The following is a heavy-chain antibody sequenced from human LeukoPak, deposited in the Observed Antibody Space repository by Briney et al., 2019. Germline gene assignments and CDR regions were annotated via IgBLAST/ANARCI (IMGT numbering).Heavy chain of an antibody. V-gene: IGHV3-64*01. CDR3: ARVSYSGSYQDAFDI. Sequence: PGGSLRLSCAASGFTFSSYAMHWVRQAPGKGLEYVSAISSNGGSTYYANSVKGRFTISRDNSKNTLYPQMGSLRAEDMAVYYCARVSYSGSYQDAFDIWGQGTMVTVSS. CDR2: ISSNGGST. D-gene: IGHD1-26*01. CDR1: GFTFSSYA. J-gene: IGHJ3*02.